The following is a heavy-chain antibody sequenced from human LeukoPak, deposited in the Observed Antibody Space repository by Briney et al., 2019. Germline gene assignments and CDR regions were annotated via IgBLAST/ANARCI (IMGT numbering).Heavy chain of an antibody. CDR3: ARELCVRGSGSYCPFDY. CDR2: INTNTGNP. D-gene: IGHD3-10*01. Sequence: WASVKVSCKASGYTFTSYAMNWVRQAPGQGLEWMGWINTNTGNPTYGQGFTGRFVFSLDTSVSTAYLQISSLKAEDTAVYYCARELCVRGSGSYCPFDYWGQGTLVTVSS. J-gene: IGHJ4*02. V-gene: IGHV7-4-1*02. CDR1: GYTFTSYA.